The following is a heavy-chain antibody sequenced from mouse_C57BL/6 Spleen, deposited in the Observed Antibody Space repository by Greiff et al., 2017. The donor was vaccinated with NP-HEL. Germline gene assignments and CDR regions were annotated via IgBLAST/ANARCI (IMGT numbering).Heavy chain of an antibody. Sequence: EVKLMESGGGLVKPGGSLKLSCAASGFTFSSYAMSWVRQTPEKRLEWVATISDGGSYTYYPDNVKGRFTISRDNAKNNLYLQMSHLKSEDTAMYYCAREDYYGSSPLDYWGQGTTLTVSS. CDR1: GFTFSSYA. CDR3: AREDYYGSSPLDY. J-gene: IGHJ2*01. V-gene: IGHV5-4*01. D-gene: IGHD1-1*01. CDR2: ISDGGSYT.